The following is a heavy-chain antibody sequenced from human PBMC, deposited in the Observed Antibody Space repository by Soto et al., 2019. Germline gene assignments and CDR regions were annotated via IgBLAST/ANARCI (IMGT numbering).Heavy chain of an antibody. CDR2: ISPVTGGA. CDR1: GYTFTGHY. D-gene: IGHD1-7*01. J-gene: IGHJ4*02. V-gene: IGHV1-2*02. CDR3: GRGRSGELVVFY. Sequence: QVQLVQSGAEVKKPGASVKVSCKASGYTFTGHYIHWVRQAPGQGPEGMGEISPVTGGAKYAQKFQGRVTMTRDTSITTVYMELTNLSPDDTAVYSCGRGRSGELVVFYWGQGTLVSVSS.